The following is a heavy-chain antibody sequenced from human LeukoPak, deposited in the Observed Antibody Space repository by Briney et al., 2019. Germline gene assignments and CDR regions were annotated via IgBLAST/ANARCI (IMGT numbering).Heavy chain of an antibody. CDR1: GYTFTGYY. D-gene: IGHD3-22*01. CDR3: ARVVYDSSGYYYVAFDI. J-gene: IGHJ3*02. Sequence: ASVKVSCKASGYTFTGYYMHWVRQAPGQGLEWMGWINPNSGGTNYAQKLQGRVTMTTDTSTSTAYMELRSLRSDDTTVYYCARVVYDSSGYYYVAFDIWGQGTMVTVSS. V-gene: IGHV1-2*02. CDR2: INPNSGGT.